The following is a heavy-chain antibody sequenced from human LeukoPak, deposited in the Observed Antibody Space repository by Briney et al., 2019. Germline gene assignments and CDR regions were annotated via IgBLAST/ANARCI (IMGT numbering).Heavy chain of an antibody. V-gene: IGHV3-23*01. D-gene: IGHD3-10*01. Sequence: GGSLRLSCAASGFTFSSYAMSWVRQAPGTGLEWVSAISGSGGSTYYADSVKGRFTIPRDNSKNTLYLQMNSLRAEDTAVYYCAKCRITMVRGWFDAFDIWGQGTMVTVSS. J-gene: IGHJ3*02. CDR3: AKCRITMVRGWFDAFDI. CDR2: ISGSGGST. CDR1: GFTFSSYA.